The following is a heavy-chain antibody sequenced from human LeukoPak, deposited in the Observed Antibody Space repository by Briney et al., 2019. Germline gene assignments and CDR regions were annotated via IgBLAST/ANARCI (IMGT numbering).Heavy chain of an antibody. J-gene: IGHJ3*02. Sequence: SETLSLTCTVSGGSISSYYWSWIRPPPGKGLEWIGYIYYSGSTNYNPSLKRRVTISVDTSKNQFSLKLSSVTAADTAVYYCARAGVVPAAINRAFDIWGQGSVVTVSS. CDR1: GGSISSYY. CDR2: IYYSGST. CDR3: ARAGVVPAAINRAFDI. V-gene: IGHV4-59*08. D-gene: IGHD2-2*02.